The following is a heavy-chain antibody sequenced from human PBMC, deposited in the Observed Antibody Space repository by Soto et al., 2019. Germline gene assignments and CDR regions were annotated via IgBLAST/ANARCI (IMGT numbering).Heavy chain of an antibody. J-gene: IGHJ4*02. CDR2: IYWDDDK. CDR3: AHRVLRTVFGLVTTTATYFDF. Sequence: QITLNESGPTVVRPTETLTLTCRFSGFSLTTSGVGVGWIRQSPGKAPEWLALIYWDDDKRYSASLKSRLTITKDTSKNQVVRTVSGLDPTDTATYYCAHRVLRTVFGLVTTTATYFDFWGQGTLVTVSS. V-gene: IGHV2-5*02. CDR1: GFSLTTSGVG. D-gene: IGHD3-3*01.